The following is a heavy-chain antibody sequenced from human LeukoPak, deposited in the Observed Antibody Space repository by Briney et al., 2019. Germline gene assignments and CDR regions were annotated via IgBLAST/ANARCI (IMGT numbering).Heavy chain of an antibody. D-gene: IGHD5-18*01. Sequence: PGRSLRLSCAASGFTFSSYGMHWVRQAPGKGLEWVAVMWYDGSNKYYADSVKGRFTISRDNSKNTLYLQMNSLRAEDTAVYYCARAQEQEQLWSFDYWGQGTLVTVSS. CDR3: ARAQEQEQLWSFDY. J-gene: IGHJ4*02. CDR2: MWYDGSNK. CDR1: GFTFSSYG. V-gene: IGHV3-33*01.